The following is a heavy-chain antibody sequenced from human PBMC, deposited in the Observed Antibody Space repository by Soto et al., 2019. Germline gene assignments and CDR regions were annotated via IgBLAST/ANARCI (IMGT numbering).Heavy chain of an antibody. J-gene: IGHJ6*02. CDR1: GDSINSADYY. D-gene: IGHD3-16*01. Sequence: SETLSLTCTVSGDSINSADYYWSWIRQPPGKGLEWIGYIYFSGSTFYNPSLKSRLTISLDTSKNQFPLKLSSLTAADTAVYYCAGVAPRKLTFPFYGVDVWGQGTTVTVSS. V-gene: IGHV4-30-4*01. CDR2: IYFSGST. CDR3: AGVAPRKLTFPFYGVDV.